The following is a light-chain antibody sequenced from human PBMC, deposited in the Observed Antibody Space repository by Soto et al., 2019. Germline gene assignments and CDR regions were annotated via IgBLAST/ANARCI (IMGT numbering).Light chain of an antibody. J-gene: IGKJ5*01. Sequence: IVLTQSPATLSLSPGERATLSCRASQSVSSYLAWYQQKPGQAPRLLIYDASNRATGIPARFSGSVSGTDGTITISSLEKEDGSVYYCQQRSNWRITFSQGTRLENK. CDR1: QSVSSY. CDR3: QQRSNWRIT. CDR2: DAS. V-gene: IGKV3-11*01.